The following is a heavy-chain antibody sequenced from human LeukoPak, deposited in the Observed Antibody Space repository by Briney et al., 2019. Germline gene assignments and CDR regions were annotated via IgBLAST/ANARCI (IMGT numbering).Heavy chain of an antibody. CDR2: ISGDGGST. CDR3: AKDFGAGRITIFGVVQAFYFDY. V-gene: IGHV3-43*02. D-gene: IGHD3-3*01. CDR1: GXTFDDYA. Sequence: GGSLRLSCAASGXTFDDYAMHWVRQAPGKGLEWVSLISGDGGSTYYADSVKGRFTISRDNSENSLYLQMNSLRTEDTALYYCAKDFGAGRITIFGVVQAFYFDYWGQGTLVTVSS. J-gene: IGHJ4*02.